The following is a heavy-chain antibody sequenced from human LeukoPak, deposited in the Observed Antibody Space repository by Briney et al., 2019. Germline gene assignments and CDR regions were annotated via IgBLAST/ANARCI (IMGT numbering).Heavy chain of an antibody. Sequence: SETLSLTCTVSGGSTSSSSFYWGWIRQPPGKGLECIGSISYSGRTYYNPSLQSRVTISVDTSKNQLSLRLSSVTAADTAVYYCARLRAYYYDSSGHYNFDFWGQGTLVTVSS. CDR3: ARLRAYYYDSSGHYNFDF. D-gene: IGHD3-22*01. CDR1: GGSTSSSSFY. CDR2: ISYSGRT. J-gene: IGHJ4*02. V-gene: IGHV4-39*01.